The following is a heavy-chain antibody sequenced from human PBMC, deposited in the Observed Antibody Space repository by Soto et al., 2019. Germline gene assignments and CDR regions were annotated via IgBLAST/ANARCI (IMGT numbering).Heavy chain of an antibody. Sequence: ASVKVSCKASGYTFTGYYMHWVRQAPGQGLEWMGWINPNSGGTNYAQKFQGWVTMTRDTSISTAYMELRRLRSDDTAVYYCARDGGLTGDSRGAFDIWGQGTMVTVSS. V-gene: IGHV1-2*04. J-gene: IGHJ3*02. D-gene: IGHD7-27*01. CDR1: GYTFTGYY. CDR2: INPNSGGT. CDR3: ARDGGLTGDSRGAFDI.